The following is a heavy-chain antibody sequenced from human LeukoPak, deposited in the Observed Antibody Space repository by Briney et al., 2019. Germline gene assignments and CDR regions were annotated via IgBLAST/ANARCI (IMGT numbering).Heavy chain of an antibody. J-gene: IGHJ4*02. D-gene: IGHD5-18*01. Sequence: ASVKVSCKASGYTFTSYAMHWVRQAPGQRLEWMGWINAGNGNTKYSQKFQGRVTITRDTSASTAYMELSSLRSEDTAVYYCARDEYSYGFTDYWGQGTLVTVSS. CDR1: GYTFTSYA. CDR2: INAGNGNT. CDR3: ARDEYSYGFTDY. V-gene: IGHV1-3*01.